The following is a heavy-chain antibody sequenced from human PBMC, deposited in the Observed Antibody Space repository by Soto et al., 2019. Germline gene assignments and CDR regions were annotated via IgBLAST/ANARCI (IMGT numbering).Heavy chain of an antibody. Sequence: EVQLVESGGGLVKPGGSLRLSCAASGFTFSSYGMNWVRQAPGKGLAWVSSISSSSSFIYYADSVKGRFTISRDNAKKSLYLQMNSLRDEDTAVYYCARGLVVVVPPDYWGQGTLVTVSS. J-gene: IGHJ4*02. D-gene: IGHD2-15*01. CDR2: ISSSSSFI. V-gene: IGHV3-21*01. CDR3: ARGLVVVVPPDY. CDR1: GFTFSSYG.